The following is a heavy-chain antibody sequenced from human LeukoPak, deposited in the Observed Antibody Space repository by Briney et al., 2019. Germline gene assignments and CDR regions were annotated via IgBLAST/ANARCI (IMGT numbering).Heavy chain of an antibody. CDR1: GFTFSSYS. V-gene: IGHV3-21*01. CDR3: AREGYCSSTSCYAVGAFDI. Sequence: GGSLRLSCAASGFTFSSYSMNWVRQAPGKGLEWVSSISSSSSYIYYADSVKGRFTISRDNAKNSLYLQMNSLRAEDTAVYCCAREGYCSSTSCYAVGAFDIWGQGTMVTVSS. D-gene: IGHD2-2*01. CDR2: ISSSSSYI. J-gene: IGHJ3*02.